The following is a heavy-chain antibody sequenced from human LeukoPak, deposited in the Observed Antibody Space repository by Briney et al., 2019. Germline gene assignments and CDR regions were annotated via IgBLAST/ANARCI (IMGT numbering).Heavy chain of an antibody. Sequence: PGGSLRLSCAAPGFTFSSYSMSWIRQPPGKGLEWIGEINHSGSTNYNPSLKSRVTISVDTSKNQFSLKLSSVTAADTAVYYCASCILTGYYKGRQFDYWGQGTLVTVSS. CDR1: GFTFSSYS. D-gene: IGHD3-9*01. CDR3: ASCILTGYYKGRQFDY. J-gene: IGHJ4*02. V-gene: IGHV4-34*01. CDR2: INHSGST.